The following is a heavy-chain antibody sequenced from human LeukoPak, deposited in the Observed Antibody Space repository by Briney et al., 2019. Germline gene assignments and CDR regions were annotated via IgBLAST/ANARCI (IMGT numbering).Heavy chain of an antibody. D-gene: IGHD3-22*01. CDR1: GYTFTSCG. CDR3: ARDHSGAYYYDSSGRFDY. Sequence: ASVKVSCKASGYTFTSCGISWVRQAPGQGLEWMGWISAYNGNTNYAQKLQGRVTMTTDTSTSTAYMELRSLRSNDTAVYYCARDHSGAYYYDSSGRFDYWGQGTLVTVSS. J-gene: IGHJ4*02. CDR2: ISAYNGNT. V-gene: IGHV1-18*01.